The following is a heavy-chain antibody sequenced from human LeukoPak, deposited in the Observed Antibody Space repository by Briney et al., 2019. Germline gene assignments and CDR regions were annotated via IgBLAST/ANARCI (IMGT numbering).Heavy chain of an antibody. Sequence: GGSLRLSCAASGFXFSSYEINWVRQAPGKGLEWVSYISNSGSTIYYADSVKGRFTISRDNAKNSLFLQMNSLRAEDTAVYYCATEARRLTREYYFDYWGQGTLVTVSS. J-gene: IGHJ4*02. CDR2: ISNSGSTI. D-gene: IGHD3-10*01. CDR1: GFXFSSYE. V-gene: IGHV3-48*03. CDR3: ATEARRLTREYYFDY.